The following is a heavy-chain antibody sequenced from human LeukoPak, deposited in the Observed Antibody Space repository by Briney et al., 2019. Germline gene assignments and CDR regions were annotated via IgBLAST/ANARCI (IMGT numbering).Heavy chain of an antibody. V-gene: IGHV4-59*01. Sequence: PSETLSLTCSVSGGSISSYYWSWIRQPPGKGLEWIGYIYYRGSTNYNPSLKSRVTISVDTSKNQFSLKVRPVTAADTAVYYCARQWETPLFDYWGRGTLVTVSS. CDR2: IYYRGST. CDR1: GGSISSYY. J-gene: IGHJ4*02. D-gene: IGHD1-26*01. CDR3: ARQWETPLFDY.